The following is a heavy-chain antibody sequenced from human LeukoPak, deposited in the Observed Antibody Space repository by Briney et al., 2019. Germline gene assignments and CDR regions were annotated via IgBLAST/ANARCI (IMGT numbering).Heavy chain of an antibody. J-gene: IGHJ5*02. V-gene: IGHV1-8*01. CDR1: GYTFTSYD. CDR3: ARGDFWNWFDP. CDR2: MNPNGGNT. D-gene: IGHD3-3*01. Sequence: ASVKVSCKASGYTFTSYDINWVRQATGQGLEWMGWMNPNGGNTGYAQKFQGRVTMTRNTSISTADMELSSLRSDDTAVYYCARGDFWNWFDPWGQGTLVTVSS.